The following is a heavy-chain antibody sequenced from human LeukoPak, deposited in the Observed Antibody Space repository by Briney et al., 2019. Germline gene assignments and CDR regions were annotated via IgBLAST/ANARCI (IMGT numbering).Heavy chain of an antibody. J-gene: IGHJ4*02. CDR2: IYGGGST. D-gene: IGHD6-19*01. Sequence: GGSLRLSCEASGFTVSSNYMSWVRQAPGKGLEWVSVIYGGGSTYYADSVKGRFTISRDTSKNTLYLQMNSLRAEDTAVYYCASWPGGWYGVDSWGQGTLVTVSS. CDR1: GFTVSSNY. CDR3: ASWPGGWYGVDS. V-gene: IGHV3-53*01.